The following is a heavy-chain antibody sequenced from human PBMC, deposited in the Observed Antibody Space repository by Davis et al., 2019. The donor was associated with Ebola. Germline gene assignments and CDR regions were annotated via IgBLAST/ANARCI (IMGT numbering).Heavy chain of an antibody. Sequence: AASVKVSCKASGYTFTNYGITWVRQAPGQRLEWMGWFHGGNGNTNYSQRFQGRVTITTDTSASTAYLDLSSLRSEDTAVFYCARATFGYNSGWYADYWGQGTLVTVSS. V-gene: IGHV1-3*01. D-gene: IGHD6-19*01. CDR2: FHGGNGNT. CDR1: GYTFTNYG. CDR3: ARATFGYNSGWYADY. J-gene: IGHJ4*02.